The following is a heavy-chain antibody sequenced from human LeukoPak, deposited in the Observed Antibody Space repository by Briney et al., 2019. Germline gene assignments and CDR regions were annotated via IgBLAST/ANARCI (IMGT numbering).Heavy chain of an antibody. V-gene: IGHV4-59*01. CDR3: ARVLTIFGVVDWFDP. D-gene: IGHD3-3*01. J-gene: IGHJ5*02. CDR2: IYYSGST. CDR1: GGSFSGYY. Sequence: PSETLSLTCAVYGGSFSGYYWSWIRQPPGKGLDWIGYIYYSGSTNYNPSLKSRVTISVDTSKNQFSLKLSSVTAADTAVYYCARVLTIFGVVDWFDPWGQGTLVTVSS.